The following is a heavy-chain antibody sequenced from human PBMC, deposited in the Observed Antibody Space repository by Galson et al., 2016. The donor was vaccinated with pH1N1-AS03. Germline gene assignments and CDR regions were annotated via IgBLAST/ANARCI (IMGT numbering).Heavy chain of an antibody. CDR1: GFTFSSSA. V-gene: IGHV3-23*01. D-gene: IGHD6-19*01. CDR2: ISANADST. CDR3: AKVGGWQWLVA. Sequence: SLRLSCAASGFTFSSSAMTWVRQAPGKGLNWVSSISANADSTYYADSVKGRFTISRDNSKYTLYLQLNSLRPEDKAVYYCAKVGGWQWLVAGGQGTLVTVPS. J-gene: IGHJ4*02.